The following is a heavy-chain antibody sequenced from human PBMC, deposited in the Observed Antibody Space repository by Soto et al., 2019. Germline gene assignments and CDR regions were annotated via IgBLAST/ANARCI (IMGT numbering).Heavy chain of an antibody. Sequence: QVQLQESGPGLVKPSQTLSLTCTVSGGSISSGGYYWSWIRQHPGKVLEWLGYIYYSGSTYYNPSLKSRVTITVDTSKNQFSRKLSYVTAADTAVYYCARSQDIVVVVAATAATFDIWGQGTMVTVSS. CDR1: GGSISSGGYY. CDR2: IYYSGST. D-gene: IGHD2-15*01. V-gene: IGHV4-31*03. CDR3: ARSQDIVVVVAATAATFDI. J-gene: IGHJ3*02.